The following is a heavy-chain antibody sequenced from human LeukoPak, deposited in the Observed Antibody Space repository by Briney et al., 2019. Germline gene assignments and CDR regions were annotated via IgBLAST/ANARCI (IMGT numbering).Heavy chain of an antibody. CDR2: ISGSGGST. V-gene: IGHV3-23*01. D-gene: IGHD2-2*01. J-gene: IGHJ4*02. Sequence: GGSLRLSCAASGFTFSSYAMSWVRQAPGKGLEWVSAISGSGGSTYYADSVKGRFTISRDNAKNSLYLQMNSLRAEDTAVYYCARAFGIVVVPAATDYWGQGTLVTVSS. CDR3: ARAFGIVVVPAATDY. CDR1: GFTFSSYA.